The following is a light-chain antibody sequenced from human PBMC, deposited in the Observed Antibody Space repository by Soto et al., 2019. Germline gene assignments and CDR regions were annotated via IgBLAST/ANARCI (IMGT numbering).Light chain of an antibody. CDR1: SGHSSYA. CDR2: LNSDGSH. Sequence: QLVLTQSASAAASLRASVKLTCTLSSGHSSYAIAWHQQQPEKGPRYLMKLNSDGSHSKGDGIPDRFSGSSSGAERYLTISSLQSEDEADYYCQTWGTGIVVFGGGTKLTV. J-gene: IGLJ2*01. V-gene: IGLV4-69*01. CDR3: QTWGTGIVV.